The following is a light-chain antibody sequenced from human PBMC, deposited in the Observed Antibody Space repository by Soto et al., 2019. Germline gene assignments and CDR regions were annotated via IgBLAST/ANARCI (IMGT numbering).Light chain of an antibody. CDR2: AAS. CDR3: QQSFSPLLT. J-gene: IGKJ4*01. V-gene: IGKV1-39*01. CDR1: QTLNNY. Sequence: DIQMTQSPSSVSASVGDRVTITCRASQTLNNYLTWFQQKPGKAPKVLIYAASTLQSGVPSRFSGRGSGEEFTLTISSLQPEDFATYYCQQSFSPLLTFGGGTKVEIK.